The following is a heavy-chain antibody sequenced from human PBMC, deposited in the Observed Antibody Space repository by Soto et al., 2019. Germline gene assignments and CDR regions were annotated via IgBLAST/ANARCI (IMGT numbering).Heavy chain of an antibody. CDR3: ARRLYYDSSGFEGGGMDV. CDR2: IYYSGST. Sequence: NTLSLTCPVSGGSIGSSSCYWGWIRKPPGKGLEWIGSIYYSGSTYYNPSLKSRVTISVDTSKNQFSLKLSSVTAADTAVYYCARRLYYDSSGFEGGGMDVWGQGTTVT. CDR1: GGSIGSSSCY. D-gene: IGHD3-22*01. J-gene: IGHJ6*02. V-gene: IGHV4-39*01.